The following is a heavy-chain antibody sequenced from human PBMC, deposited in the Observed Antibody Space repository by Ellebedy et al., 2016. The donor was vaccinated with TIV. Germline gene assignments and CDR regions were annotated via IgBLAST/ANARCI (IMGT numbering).Heavy chain of an antibody. CDR2: IYTSGST. V-gene: IGHV4-4*07. Sequence: MPSETLSLTCTVSGGSISSYYWSWIRQPAGKGLEWIGRIYTSGSTNYNPSLKSRVTMSVDTSKNQFSLKLSSVTAADTAVYYCARDGWQQLDGIFDYWGQGTLVTVSS. CDR3: ARDGWQQLDGIFDY. D-gene: IGHD6-13*01. J-gene: IGHJ4*02. CDR1: GGSISSYY.